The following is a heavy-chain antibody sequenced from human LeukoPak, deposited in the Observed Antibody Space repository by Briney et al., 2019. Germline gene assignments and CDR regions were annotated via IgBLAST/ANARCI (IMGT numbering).Heavy chain of an antibody. J-gene: IGHJ6*03. D-gene: IGHD2-2*01. Sequence: SETLSLTCAVYGGSFSGYYWSRIRQPPGKGLEWIGEINHSGSTNYNPSLKSRVTISVDTSKNQFSLKLSSVTAADTAVYYCARARYCSSTSCYALFNYYYMDVWGKGTTVTVSS. CDR1: GGSFSGYY. CDR2: INHSGST. CDR3: ARARYCSSTSCYALFNYYYMDV. V-gene: IGHV4-34*01.